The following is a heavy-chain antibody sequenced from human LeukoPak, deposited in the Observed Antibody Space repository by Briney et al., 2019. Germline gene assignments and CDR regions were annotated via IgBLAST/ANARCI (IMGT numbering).Heavy chain of an antibody. D-gene: IGHD2-15*01. Sequence: ASVKVSCKTSGYTFTNYGLSWVRQAPGQGLEWMGWISANNDNTNYAQKFQGRVTMTSDTSTTTAYMELRSLISDDTAVYYCARDCIGCHGFDYWGQGTQVTVSS. CDR1: GYTFTNYG. CDR2: ISANNDNT. CDR3: ARDCIGCHGFDY. V-gene: IGHV1-18*01. J-gene: IGHJ4*02.